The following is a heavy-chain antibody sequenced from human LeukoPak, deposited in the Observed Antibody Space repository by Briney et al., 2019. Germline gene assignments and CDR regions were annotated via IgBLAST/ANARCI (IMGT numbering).Heavy chain of an antibody. CDR2: IYYSGRA. CDR3: ARRPAVVGGTFDY. CDR1: GGSISSSSYY. D-gene: IGHD1-26*01. Sequence: SETLSLTCAVSGGSISSSSYYWGWIRQPPGKGLEWIGSIYYSGRAYYNPSLESRVSISMDTSRNQFSLKLNSVTAADTAVYCCARRPAVVGGTFDYWGQGTLVTVSS. V-gene: IGHV4-39*01. J-gene: IGHJ4*02.